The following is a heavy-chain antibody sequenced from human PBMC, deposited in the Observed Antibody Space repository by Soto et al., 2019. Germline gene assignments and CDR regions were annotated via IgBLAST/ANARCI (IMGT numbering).Heavy chain of an antibody. Sequence: EVQLLESGGDLVQPGGSLRLSCVGSGFSFDNYGMSWVRQAPGKGLEWVSAIKSDGSSTDYAASVKDRFTISRDNSKNTLYLQLNSMRAEDTAVYYWAQLGLMTFSHKHYFNHWGRGTLVTVSS. CDR3: AQLGLMTFSHKHYFNH. V-gene: IGHV3-23*01. CDR1: GFSFDNYG. CDR2: IKSDGSST. J-gene: IGHJ4*02. D-gene: IGHD3-16*01.